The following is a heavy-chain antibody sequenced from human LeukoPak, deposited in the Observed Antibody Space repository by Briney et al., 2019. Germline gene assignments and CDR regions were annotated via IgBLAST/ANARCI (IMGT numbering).Heavy chain of an antibody. Sequence: GGSLRLSCAASGFTFSNYAMSWVRQAPGKGLEWVSAISGSGGTTYYVDSVKGRLTISRDNSKNTPYLQMNSLRAEDTAVYSCAKDHRPYYYDTYGPFDFWGQGTLVTVSS. CDR1: GFTFSNYA. CDR2: ISGSGGTT. J-gene: IGHJ4*02. D-gene: IGHD3-22*01. CDR3: AKDHRPYYYDTYGPFDF. V-gene: IGHV3-23*01.